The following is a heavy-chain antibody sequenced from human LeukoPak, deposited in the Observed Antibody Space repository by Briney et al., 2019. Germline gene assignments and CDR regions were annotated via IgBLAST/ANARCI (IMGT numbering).Heavy chain of an antibody. CDR1: GFTVSNNY. CDR3: ARDSSGPLY. CDR2: IYSVGGT. V-gene: IGHV3-66*01. Sequence: GGSLRLSCAASGFTVSNNYMSWVRQAPGKGLEWVSVIYSVGGTYYADPVKGRFTISRDNSKNTLYLQMNSLRAEDTAVYYCARDSSGPLYWGQGTLVTVSS. D-gene: IGHD6-19*01. J-gene: IGHJ4*02.